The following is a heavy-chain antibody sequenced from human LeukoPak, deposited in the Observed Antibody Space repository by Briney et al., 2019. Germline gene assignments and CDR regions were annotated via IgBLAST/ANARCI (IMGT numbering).Heavy chain of an antibody. D-gene: IGHD2-2*01. CDR1: GGSFSGYY. J-gene: IGHJ4*02. CDR3: ARGVNIVVVPAAVGPRFDY. V-gene: IGHV4-34*01. CDR2: INHSGST. Sequence: PSETLSLTCAVYGGSFSGYYWSWIRQPPGKGLGWIGEINHSGSTNYNPSLKSRVTISVDTSKNQFSLKLSSVTAADTAVYYCARGVNIVVVPAAVGPRFDYWGQGTLVTVSS.